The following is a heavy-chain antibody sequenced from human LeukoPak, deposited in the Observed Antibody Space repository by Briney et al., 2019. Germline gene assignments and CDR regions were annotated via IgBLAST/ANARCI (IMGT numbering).Heavy chain of an antibody. CDR1: GYSFTSYW. V-gene: IGHV5-51*01. CDR2: IYPGDSDT. D-gene: IGHD6-19*01. Sequence: GESLKISCKGSGYSFTSYWIGWVRQMPGQGLEWMGIIYPGDSDTRYSPSFQGQVTISADKSISTAYLQWSSLKASDTAMYYRARPIAVAGTAFDYWGQGTLVTVSS. J-gene: IGHJ4*02. CDR3: ARPIAVAGTAFDY.